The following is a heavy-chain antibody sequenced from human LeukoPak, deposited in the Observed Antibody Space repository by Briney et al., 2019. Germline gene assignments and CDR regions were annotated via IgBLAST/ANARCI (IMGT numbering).Heavy chain of an antibody. CDR1: GYTFTGYY. Sequence: GASVKVSCKASGYTFTGYYMHWVRQAPGQGLEWMGRINPNSGGTNHAQKFQGRVTMTRDTSISTAYMELSRLRSDDTAVYYCARDLMVAATRDFDYWGQGTLVTVSS. V-gene: IGHV1-2*06. J-gene: IGHJ4*02. CDR2: INPNSGGT. CDR3: ARDLMVAATRDFDY. D-gene: IGHD2-15*01.